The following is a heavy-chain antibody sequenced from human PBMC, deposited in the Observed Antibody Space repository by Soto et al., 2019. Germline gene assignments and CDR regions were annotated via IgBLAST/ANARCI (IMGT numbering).Heavy chain of an antibody. CDR3: AGPPHSGSYGMDV. Sequence: PGESLKISCAASGFTFSSYAISWVRQAPGQGLEWMGGIIPIFGTANYAQKFQGRVTITADESTSTAYMELSSLRSEDTAVYYCAGPPHSGSYGMDVWGQGTTVTVSS. V-gene: IGHV1-69*01. J-gene: IGHJ6*02. CDR2: IIPIFGTA. CDR1: GFTFSSYA. D-gene: IGHD3-10*01.